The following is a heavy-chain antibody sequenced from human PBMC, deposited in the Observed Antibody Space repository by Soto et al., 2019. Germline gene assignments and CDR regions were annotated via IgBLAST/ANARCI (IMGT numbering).Heavy chain of an antibody. CDR1: GFSFSNAW. V-gene: IGHV3-15*07. CDR3: TTGSVACV. J-gene: IGHJ6*02. D-gene: IGHD2-15*01. CDR2: IKRKIDGEAT. Sequence: EVQLVESGGGLVKPGGSLRLSCAASGFSFSNAWMNWVRQAPGTGLEWVGRIKRKIDGEATDYAGPVKGRFTVFRDDSKSALYLQMNSLKGDDTAGDYGTTGSVACVRGQGTTVTVS.